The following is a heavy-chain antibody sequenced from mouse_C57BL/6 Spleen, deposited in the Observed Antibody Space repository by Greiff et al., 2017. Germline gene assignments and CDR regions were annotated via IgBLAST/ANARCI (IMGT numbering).Heavy chain of an antibody. V-gene: IGHV1-53*01. Sequence: VQLQQPGAELVMPGASVKLSCKASGYTFTSYWMHWVKQRPGQGLEWIGNINPSNGGTNYNEKFKSKATLTVDKSSSTAYMQLSSLTSEDSAVYYCARQLRLGDYFDYWGQGTTLTVSS. J-gene: IGHJ2*01. CDR2: INPSNGGT. D-gene: IGHD3-2*02. CDR3: ARQLRLGDYFDY. CDR1: GYTFTSYW.